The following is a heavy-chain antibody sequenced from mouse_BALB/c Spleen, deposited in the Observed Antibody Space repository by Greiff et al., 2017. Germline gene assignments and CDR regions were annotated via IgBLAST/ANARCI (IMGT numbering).Heavy chain of an antibody. CDR2: INPYNDGT. CDR1: GYTFTSYV. D-gene: IGHD3-1*01. CDR3: ARQLGLRMAWFAY. Sequence: VQLQQSGPELVKPGASVKMSCKASGYTFTSYVMHWVKQKPGQGLEWIGYINPYNDGTKYNEKFKGKATLTSDKSSSTAYMELSSLTSEDSAVYYCARQLGLRMAWFAYWGQGTLVTVSA. V-gene: IGHV1-14*01. J-gene: IGHJ3*01.